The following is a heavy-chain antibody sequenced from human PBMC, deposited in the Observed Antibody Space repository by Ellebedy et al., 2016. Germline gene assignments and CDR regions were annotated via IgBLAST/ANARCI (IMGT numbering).Heavy chain of an antibody. D-gene: IGHD6-25*01. J-gene: IGHJ3*02. CDR3: ARDLLGSGGAFDI. V-gene: IGHV3-30*03. Sequence: GESLKISCAASGFTFSSYGMHWVRQAPGKGLEWVAVISYDGSSKYYADSVKGRFTISRDNSKNTLYLQTNSLRVEDTAVYYCARDLLGSGGAFDIWGQGTMVTVFS. CDR2: ISYDGSSK. CDR1: GFTFSSYG.